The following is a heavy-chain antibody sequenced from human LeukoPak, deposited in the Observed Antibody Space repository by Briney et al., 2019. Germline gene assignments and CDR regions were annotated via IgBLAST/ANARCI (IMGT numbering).Heavy chain of an antibody. Sequence: PGGSLRLSCAASGFTFSSYAMSWVRQAPGKGLEWVRQAPGKGLEWVSAISGSGGSTYYADSVKGRFTISRDNLRNTLYLQMNSLRAEDTAVYYCAKVASMVRGDILNWCFNLWGRGTLVTVSS. D-gene: IGHD3-10*01. CDR1: GFTFSSYA. J-gene: IGHJ2*01. CDR2: ISGSGGST. V-gene: IGHV3-23*01. CDR3: AKVASMVRGDILNWCFNL.